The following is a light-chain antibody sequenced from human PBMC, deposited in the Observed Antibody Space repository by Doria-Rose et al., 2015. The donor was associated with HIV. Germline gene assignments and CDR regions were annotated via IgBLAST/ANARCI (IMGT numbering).Light chain of an antibody. V-gene: IGLV1-44*01. CDR2: ANN. J-gene: IGLJ2*01. CDR1: SSNIGSNT. Sequence: QPVLTQPPSASGTPGQRVTISRSGTSSNIGSNTVNWYQQLPGTAPKLLIYANNQRPSWVPDRFSGSKSGTSASLAITGLQAEDEADYYCQSYDSSLSGSVFGGGTKLTVL. CDR3: QSYDSSLSGSV.